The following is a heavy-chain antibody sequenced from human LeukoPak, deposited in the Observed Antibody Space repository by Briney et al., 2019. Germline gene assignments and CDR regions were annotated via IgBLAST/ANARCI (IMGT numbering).Heavy chain of an antibody. CDR1: GYTFISYD. D-gene: IGHD3-22*01. CDR3: ARGTMYYYDSSGYPPNPNDAFDI. Sequence: GASVTVSCKASGYTFISYDINWVRQAAGQGLEWMGWINPNSGGTNYAQKFQGRVTMTRDTSISTAYMELSRLRSDDTAVYYCARGTMYYYDSSGYPPNPNDAFDIWGQGTMVAVSS. J-gene: IGHJ3*02. CDR2: INPNSGGT. V-gene: IGHV1-2*02.